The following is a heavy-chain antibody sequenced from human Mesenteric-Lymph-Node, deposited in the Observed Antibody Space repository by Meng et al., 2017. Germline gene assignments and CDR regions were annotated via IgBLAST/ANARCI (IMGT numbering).Heavy chain of an antibody. CDR2: TNYRSRWHD. CDR1: GDSVPFNTAL. D-gene: IGHD3-16*01. CDR3: ARSRVSSPYDHVVVPSPFDY. J-gene: IGHJ4*02. Sequence: QVQLQLSGPGLVRPSQTLSLTCALSGDSVPFNTALWTWIRQSPSRGLEWLGRTNYRSRWHDDYVVSVQGRITVTPDTSKNQLSLELHSVTPEDTAVYYCARSRVSSPYDHVVVPSPFDYWSQGTLVTVSS. V-gene: IGHV6-1*01.